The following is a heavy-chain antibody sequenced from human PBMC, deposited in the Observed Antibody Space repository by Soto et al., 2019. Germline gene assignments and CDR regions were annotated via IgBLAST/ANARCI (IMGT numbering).Heavy chain of an antibody. J-gene: IGHJ4*02. Sequence: SETLSLTCTVSGASISSGDYFWSWIRQSPGKGLEWIGYIYDSGSSYYNPSLQGRVTMSVDTSKNQFSLKLSSVTAAGTAVYYCAREKGYISGPKNFDYWGQGTLVTVSS. CDR1: GASISSGDYF. V-gene: IGHV4-30-4*01. CDR3: AREKGYISGPKNFDY. CDR2: IYDSGSS. D-gene: IGHD5-12*01.